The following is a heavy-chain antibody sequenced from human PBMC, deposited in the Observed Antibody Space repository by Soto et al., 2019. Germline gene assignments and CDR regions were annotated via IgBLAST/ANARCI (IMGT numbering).Heavy chain of an antibody. CDR3: ARDPSGWSGYYYYGMDV. CDR1: GGTFSSYT. CDR2: IIPILGIA. D-gene: IGHD1-26*01. Sequence: QVQLVQSGAEVKRPGSSVKVSCKASGGTFSSYTISWVRQAPGQGLEWMGRIIPILGIANYAQKFQGRVTITADKSTSTAYMELSSLRSEDTAVYYCARDPSGWSGYYYYGMDVWGQGTTVTVSS. J-gene: IGHJ6*02. V-gene: IGHV1-69*08.